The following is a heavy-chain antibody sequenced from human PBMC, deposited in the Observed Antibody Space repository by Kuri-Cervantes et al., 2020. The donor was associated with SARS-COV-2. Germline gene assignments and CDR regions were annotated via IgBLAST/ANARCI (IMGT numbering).Heavy chain of an antibody. CDR1: GYTFTGYY. CDR3: ARSDLRVVIPLFDY. D-gene: IGHD4-23*01. Sequence: ASVKVSCKASGYTFTGYYMHWVRQAPGQGLEWMGWINPYNGDTSYARKLEGRVTMTTDTSTTTAYMELRSLNSDDTAVYYCARSDLRVVIPLFDYWGQGTLVTVSS. J-gene: IGHJ4*02. CDR2: INPYNGDT. V-gene: IGHV1-18*04.